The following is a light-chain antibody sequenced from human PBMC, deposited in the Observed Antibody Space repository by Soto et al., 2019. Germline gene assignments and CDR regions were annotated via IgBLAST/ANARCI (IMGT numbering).Light chain of an antibody. Sequence: QSALTQPASVSGSPGQSITISCTGTSSDVGSYNYVSWYQQHPGKAPKLMIYEVNNRPSGVSNRFSGSKSANTASLTISGLQAEDEADYYCSSYTSSDSGVFGGGTKLTVL. J-gene: IGLJ3*02. V-gene: IGLV2-14*01. CDR2: EVN. CDR1: SSDVGSYNY. CDR3: SSYTSSDSGV.